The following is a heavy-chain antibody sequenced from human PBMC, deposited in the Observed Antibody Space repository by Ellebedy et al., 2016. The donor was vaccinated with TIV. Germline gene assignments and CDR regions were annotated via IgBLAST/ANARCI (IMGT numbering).Heavy chain of an antibody. CDR1: GFTFTSSA. CDR3: AADRTWGLYYYYGMDV. CDR2: IVVGSGNT. J-gene: IGHJ6*02. V-gene: IGHV1-58*01. Sequence: AASVKVSCKASGFTFTSSAVQWVRQARGQRLAWIGWIVVGSGNTNYPQKFQERVTITRDMSTSTAYMELSSLRSEDTAVYYCAADRTWGLYYYYGMDVWGQGTTVTVSS. D-gene: IGHD7-27*01.